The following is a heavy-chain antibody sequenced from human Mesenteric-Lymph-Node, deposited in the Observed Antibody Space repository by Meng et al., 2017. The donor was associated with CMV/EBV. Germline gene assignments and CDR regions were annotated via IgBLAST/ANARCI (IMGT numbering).Heavy chain of an antibody. CDR1: GFTFSDYY. V-gene: IGHV3-11*01. Sequence: GGSLRLSCAASGFTFSDYYMSWIRQAPGKGLEWVSYISSSGSTIYYADSVKGRFTISRDNSKNTLYLQMIGLRVEDTALYYCARRGGRGAGGWFDPWGQGTPVTVSS. J-gene: IGHJ5*02. CDR2: ISSSGSTI. CDR3: ARRGGRGAGGWFDP. D-gene: IGHD2-15*01.